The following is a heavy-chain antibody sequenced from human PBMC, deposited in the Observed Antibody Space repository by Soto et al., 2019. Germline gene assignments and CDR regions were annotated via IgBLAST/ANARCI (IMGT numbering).Heavy chain of an antibody. CDR1: SGSIGTYF. J-gene: IGHJ3*02. D-gene: IGHD1-26*01. Sequence: QVQLRESGPGLVKPSETLSLTCTVSSGSIGTYFWSWIRQPPGKGLEWLGYIYYSGTTNYNPSLKSRVTIFPDTSKNQCSLRLSSVTAADTAVYYCARGRGGTYDAFDIWGEGTLVTVSS. CDR3: ARGRGGTYDAFDI. V-gene: IGHV4-59*01. CDR2: IYYSGTT.